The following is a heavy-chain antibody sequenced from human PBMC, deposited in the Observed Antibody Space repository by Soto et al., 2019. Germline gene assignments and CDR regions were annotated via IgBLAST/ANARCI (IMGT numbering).Heavy chain of an antibody. V-gene: IGHV3-20*04. CDR3: AKDKTAGTDPGAFDI. J-gene: IGHJ3*02. CDR2: INWNGEST. CDR1: GFTFDDYG. Sequence: GSLRLSCAASGFTFDDYGMNWVRQSPGKGLEWISFINWNGESTGYGDSVKGRFTISRDNAKNSLYLQMNSLRAEDTALYYCAKDKTAGTDPGAFDIWGQGTMVTVSS. D-gene: IGHD6-13*01.